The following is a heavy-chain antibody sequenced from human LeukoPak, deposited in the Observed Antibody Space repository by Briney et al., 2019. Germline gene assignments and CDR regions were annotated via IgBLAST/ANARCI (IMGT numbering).Heavy chain of an antibody. D-gene: IGHD3-22*01. Sequence: GGSLRLSCAASGFTVSSNYMSWVRQAPGKGLEWVSVIYSGGSTYYADSVKGRFTISRDNSKNTLYLQMNSLRAEDTAVYYCASPLYYDSSGYYYWGQGTLVTVSS. V-gene: IGHV3-66*02. CDR2: IYSGGST. J-gene: IGHJ4*02. CDR3: ASPLYYDSSGYYY. CDR1: GFTVSSNY.